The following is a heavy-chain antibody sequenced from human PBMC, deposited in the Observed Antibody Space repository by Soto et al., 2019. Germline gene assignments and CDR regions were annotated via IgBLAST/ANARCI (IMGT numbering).Heavy chain of an antibody. CDR1: GFTFSSYW. J-gene: IGHJ4*02. D-gene: IGHD7-27*01. V-gene: IGHV3-74*01. CDR2: INSDGSST. Sequence: EVQLVESGGGLVQPGGSLRLSCAASGFTFSSYWMHWVRQAPGKGLVWVSRINSDGSSTSYADSVKGRFTISRDNAKNTLYLQMDSLRVEDTAVYYCVKHNWGSDVNWGQGTLVTVSS. CDR3: VKHNWGSDVN.